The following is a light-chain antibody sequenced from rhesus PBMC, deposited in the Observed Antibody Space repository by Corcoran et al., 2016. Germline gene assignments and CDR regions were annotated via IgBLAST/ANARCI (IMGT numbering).Light chain of an antibody. Sequence: DIQMTQSPSSLSASVGDSVTITCRASQGISSYLNWFQQKPGKAPKLLICDASSLESGVPSRFSGRGSVTDFTLSSSSLQPEDVAVYYCLQHNSYPLTFGGGTKVEIK. V-gene: IGKV1-28*03. CDR2: DAS. CDR1: QGISSY. CDR3: LQHNSYPLT. J-gene: IGKJ4*01.